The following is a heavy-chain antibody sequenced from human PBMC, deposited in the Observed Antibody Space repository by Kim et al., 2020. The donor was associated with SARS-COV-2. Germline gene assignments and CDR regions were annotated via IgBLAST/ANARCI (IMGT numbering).Heavy chain of an antibody. V-gene: IGHV3-11*04. D-gene: IGHD3-10*01. CDR3: ARDSTPMVRGVIPQR. Sequence: DSVKGRFTISRDNAKNSLYLQMNSLRAEDTAVYYCARDSTPMVRGVIPQRWGQGTLVTVSS. J-gene: IGHJ4*02.